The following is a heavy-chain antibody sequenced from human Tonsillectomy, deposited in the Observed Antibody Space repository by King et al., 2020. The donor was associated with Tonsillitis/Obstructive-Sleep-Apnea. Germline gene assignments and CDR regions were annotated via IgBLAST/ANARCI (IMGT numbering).Heavy chain of an antibody. CDR3: ATVTTKKEYYFDY. CDR2: ISGSDGST. CDR1: GFTFSSYA. D-gene: IGHD4-11*01. V-gene: IGHV3-23*04. J-gene: IGHJ4*02. Sequence: QLVQSGGGLVRPGGSLRLSCAASGFTFSSYAMSWVRQAPGKGLEWVSDISGSDGSTYYADSVKGRFTISRDNSKNTLFLQMNSLRAEDTAVYFCATVTTKKEYYFDYWGQGTLVTVSS.